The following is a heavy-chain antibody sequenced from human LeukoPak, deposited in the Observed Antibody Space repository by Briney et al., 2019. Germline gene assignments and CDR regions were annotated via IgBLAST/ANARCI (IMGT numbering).Heavy chain of an antibody. Sequence: SETLSLTCTVSGGPINSGSSYWTWLRQHPEEGLEWIGYVYHSGNTYYNPSLKSRATTSIDTSKSQFSLTLNSVTAADTAVYFCARDWNGLRFDPWGQGILVTVSS. CDR1: GGPINSGSSY. J-gene: IGHJ5*02. CDR3: ARDWNGLRFDP. V-gene: IGHV4-31*03. D-gene: IGHD1-1*01. CDR2: VYHSGNT.